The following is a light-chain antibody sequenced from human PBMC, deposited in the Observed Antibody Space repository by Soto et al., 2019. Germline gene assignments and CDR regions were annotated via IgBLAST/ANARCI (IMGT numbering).Light chain of an antibody. CDR1: QSVSYN. V-gene: IGKV3-15*01. Sequence: EIVMTQSPATVSVSPGETATLSCRASQSVSYNLAWYQQKPGQGLRLLIYGEFTRATGIPARFSGSGSGTEFTLTISSLQSEDFAVYYCQQYKNWPPLTFGGGTKVEIK. J-gene: IGKJ4*01. CDR2: GEF. CDR3: QQYKNWPPLT.